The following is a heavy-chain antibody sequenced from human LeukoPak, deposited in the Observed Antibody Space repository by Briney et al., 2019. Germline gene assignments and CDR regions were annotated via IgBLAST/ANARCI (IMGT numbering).Heavy chain of an antibody. CDR1: GDSVSSNSAA. J-gene: IGHJ4*02. D-gene: IGHD3-10*01. Sequence: SQTLSLTCAISGDSVSSNSAAWNWIRRSPSRGLEWLGRTYYRSKWYNDYAESVKSRITINPETSKNQFSLQLNSVTPEDTAVYYCATGTGVFDYWGQGTLVTVSS. CDR2: TYYRSKWYN. V-gene: IGHV6-1*01. CDR3: ATGTGVFDY.